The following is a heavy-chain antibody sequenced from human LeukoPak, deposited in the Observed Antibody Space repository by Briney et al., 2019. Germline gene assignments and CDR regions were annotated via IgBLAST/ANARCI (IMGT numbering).Heavy chain of an antibody. Sequence: SETLSLTCTVSGGSISSYYWGWIRQPPGKGLEWIGSIYYSGSTYYNPSLKSRVTISVDTSKNQFSLKLSSVTAADTAVYYCARLIMSAVRALDIWGQGTMVTVSS. J-gene: IGHJ3*02. CDR3: ARLIMSAVRALDI. CDR1: GGSISSYY. D-gene: IGHD3-16*01. CDR2: IYYSGST. V-gene: IGHV4-39*01.